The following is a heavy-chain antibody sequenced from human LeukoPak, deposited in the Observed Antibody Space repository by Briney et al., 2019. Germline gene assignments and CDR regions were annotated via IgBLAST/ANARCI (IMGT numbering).Heavy chain of an antibody. V-gene: IGHV3-13*01. J-gene: IGHJ2*01. CDR3: ARRWFGGGSYWYFDP. CDR1: GFTFSNYD. CDR2: IGFGGDT. Sequence: GGSLRLSCAASGFTFSNYDIHWVRQSTEKGLEWVSAIGFGGDTYYPGSVKGRFTISRENAKNSVYLQMNSLTVGDTAVYYCARRWFGGGSYWYFDPWGRGTLVIVFS. D-gene: IGHD3-10*01.